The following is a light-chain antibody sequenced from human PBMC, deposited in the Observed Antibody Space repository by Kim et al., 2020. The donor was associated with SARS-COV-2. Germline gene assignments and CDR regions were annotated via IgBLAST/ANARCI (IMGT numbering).Light chain of an antibody. V-gene: IGLV7-43*01. J-gene: IGLJ2*01. Sequence: PGGTVTLTCASSSGAVTSAYYPNWFQQKPGQAPRTLIYGTNNKPAWTPALFSGSLRGDKAALTLSGAQLEDEAEYYCLLFYGPTVVFGGGTQLTVL. CDR2: GTN. CDR1: SGAVTSAYY. CDR3: LLFYGPTVV.